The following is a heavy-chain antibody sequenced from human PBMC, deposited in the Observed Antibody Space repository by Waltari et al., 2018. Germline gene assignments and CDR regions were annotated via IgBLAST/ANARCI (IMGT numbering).Heavy chain of an antibody. V-gene: IGHV4-34*01. CDR1: GGSFSGYY. CDR3: ARVATMVRGPDY. J-gene: IGHJ4*02. D-gene: IGHD3-10*01. Sequence: QVQLQQWGAGLLKPSDTLSLTCAVYGGSFSGYYWSWIRQPPGKGLDGIGEINPSGSTKGNPPRKGRVTISVDTSKNQFSLGLSSLTAADTAEYFCARVATMVRGPDYWGQETLVTVSS. CDR2: INPSGST.